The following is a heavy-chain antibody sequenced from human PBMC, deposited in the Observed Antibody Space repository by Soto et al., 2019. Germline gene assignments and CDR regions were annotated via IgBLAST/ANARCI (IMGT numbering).Heavy chain of an antibody. CDR1: GYTFTSYG. CDR3: ARVGATADFDY. D-gene: IGHD1-26*01. V-gene: IGHV1-18*01. CDR2: ISASNGNT. J-gene: IGHJ4*02. Sequence: ASVKVSCKASGYTFTSYGFSWVRQAPGQGLEWMGWISASNGNTNYAQKLQGRVTMTADTSTGTAYMELRSLRSDDTAVYYCARVGATADFDYWGQGTLVTVSS.